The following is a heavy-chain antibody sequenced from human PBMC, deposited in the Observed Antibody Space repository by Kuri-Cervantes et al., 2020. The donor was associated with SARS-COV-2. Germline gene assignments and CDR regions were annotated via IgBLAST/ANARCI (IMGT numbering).Heavy chain of an antibody. Sequence: GSLRLSCTVSGGSISSYYWNWIRQPAGKGLEWIGRIYTSGSTNYNPSLKSRVTMSVDTSKNQFSLKLSSVTAADPAVYYCARDADSSGSLDYWGQGTLVTVSS. CDR3: ARDADSSGSLDY. V-gene: IGHV4-4*07. CDR1: GGSISSYY. D-gene: IGHD3-22*01. J-gene: IGHJ4*02. CDR2: IYTSGST.